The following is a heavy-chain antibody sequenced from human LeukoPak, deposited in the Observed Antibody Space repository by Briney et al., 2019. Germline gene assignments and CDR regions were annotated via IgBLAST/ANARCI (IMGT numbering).Heavy chain of an antibody. CDR1: GGSISSGSYF. D-gene: IGHD3-22*01. V-gene: IGHV4-61*02. CDR3: AREQWAYRSYYASSGYHDY. CDR2: IYTSGST. Sequence: TSETLFLTCTVSGGSISSGSYFWSWIRQPAGKGLEWIGRIYTSGSTNYSPSLKSRVTISVDTSRNQFSLNLTSVTAADTAMYYCAREQWAYRSYYASSGYHDYWGQGTLVTVSS. J-gene: IGHJ4*02.